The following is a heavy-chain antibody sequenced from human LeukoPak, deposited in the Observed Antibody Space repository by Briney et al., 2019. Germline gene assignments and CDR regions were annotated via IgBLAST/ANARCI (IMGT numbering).Heavy chain of an antibody. J-gene: IGHJ5*02. D-gene: IGHD3-3*01. Sequence: ASVKVSCKASGYTFTRYGISWVRQTPGQGLEWMGWISAYNGNTNYAQKLQGRVTMTTDTSTSTAYMELRSLRSDDTAVYYCARSRDFWSGSSNWFDPWGQGTLVTVSS. CDR1: GYTFTRYG. V-gene: IGHV1-18*01. CDR2: ISAYNGNT. CDR3: ARSRDFWSGSSNWFDP.